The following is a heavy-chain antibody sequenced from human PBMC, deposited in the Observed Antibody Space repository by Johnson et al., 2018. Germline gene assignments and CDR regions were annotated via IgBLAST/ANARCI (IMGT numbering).Heavy chain of an antibody. V-gene: IGHV3-30*18. D-gene: IGHD3-3*01. J-gene: IGHJ4*02. Sequence: QEQLVESGGGVVQPGRSLRLSCAASGFTFSNYGMHWVRQAPGKGLEWVTVISYNGSNKYYADSVKGRFTISRDNSKNTLYLQMNSLRVEDTAVYNCAKGDRSFWSLNLDYWGQGTLVTVSS. CDR2: ISYNGSNK. CDR1: GFTFSNYG. CDR3: AKGDRSFWSLNLDY.